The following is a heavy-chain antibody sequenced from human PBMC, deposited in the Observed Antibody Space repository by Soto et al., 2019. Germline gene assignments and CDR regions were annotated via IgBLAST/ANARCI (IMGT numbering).Heavy chain of an antibody. D-gene: IGHD6-13*01. V-gene: IGHV4-31*03. Sequence: PSETLSLTCTVSGGSISSGGYFWSWVRQHPGKGLEWIGNIYYSGRTYYNPSLKSRVTISVDTSKNQFSLKLSYVTAADTAVYYCARFAKEENPKVGSWYYFDYWGQGTRVTVSS. CDR2: IYYSGRT. CDR3: ARFAKEENPKVGSWYYFDY. CDR1: GGSISSGGYF. J-gene: IGHJ4*02.